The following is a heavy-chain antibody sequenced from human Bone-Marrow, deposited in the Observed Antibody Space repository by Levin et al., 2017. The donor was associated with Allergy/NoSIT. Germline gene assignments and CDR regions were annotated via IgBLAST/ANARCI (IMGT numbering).Heavy chain of an antibody. V-gene: IGHV3-21*01. J-gene: IGHJ4*02. CDR2: ISYISSYI. CDR3: ARDVYGSGSY. CDR1: GFSFTNYE. D-gene: IGHD3-10*01. Sequence: GESLKISCAASGFSFTNYEMTWVRQAPGKGLEWVSTISYISSYIYYADSVTCRFTISRDNAKNSLFLQMNSLRAEDTALYYCARDVYGSGSYWGQGTLVTVSS.